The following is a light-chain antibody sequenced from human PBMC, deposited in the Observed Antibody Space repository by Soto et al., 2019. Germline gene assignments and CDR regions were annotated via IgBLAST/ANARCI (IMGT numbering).Light chain of an antibody. CDR1: SSDVGSYNY. CDR3: SSYTSSSTL. CDR2: EVS. Sequence: QSALTQPAAVSGSPGQTITISCTGTSSDVGSYNYVSWYQQHPGKAPKLMIYEVSDRPSGISSRLSGSKSGNTASLTISGLQTEDEADYYCSSYTSSSTLFGPGTKVTVL. J-gene: IGLJ1*01. V-gene: IGLV2-14*01.